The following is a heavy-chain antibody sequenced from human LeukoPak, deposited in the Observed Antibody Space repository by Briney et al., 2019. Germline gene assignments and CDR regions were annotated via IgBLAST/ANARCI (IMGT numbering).Heavy chain of an antibody. D-gene: IGHD3-16*02. V-gene: IGHV1-69*13. J-gene: IGHJ4*02. Sequence: ASVKVSCKASGGTFSSYAISWVRQAPGQGLEWMGGIIPIFGTASYAQKFQGRVTITADESTSTAYMELSSLRSEDTAVYYCAGGPLGDYVWGSYRYTVDYWGQGTLVTVSS. CDR2: IIPIFGTA. CDR1: GGTFSSYA. CDR3: AGGPLGDYVWGSYRYTVDY.